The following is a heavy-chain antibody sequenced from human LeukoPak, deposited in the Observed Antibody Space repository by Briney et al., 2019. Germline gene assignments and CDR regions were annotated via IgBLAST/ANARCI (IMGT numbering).Heavy chain of an antibody. J-gene: IGHJ4*02. CDR3: AKDYRRYCSSTSCLFDY. CDR1: GFTFSSYG. D-gene: IGHD2-2*01. V-gene: IGHV3-30*02. CDR2: IRYDGSNK. Sequence: GGSLRLSCAASGFTFSSYGMHWVRQAPGKGLGWVAFIRYDGSNKYYADSVKGRFTISRDNSKNTLYLQMNSLRAEDTAVYYCAKDYRRYCSSTSCLFDYWGQGTLVTVSS.